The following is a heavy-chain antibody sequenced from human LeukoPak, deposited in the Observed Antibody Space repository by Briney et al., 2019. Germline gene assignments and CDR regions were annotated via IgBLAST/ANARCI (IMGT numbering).Heavy chain of an antibody. D-gene: IGHD6-19*01. CDR2: ISWNSGSI. V-gene: IGHV3-9*01. CDR3: AKGPYSSGIDDALDI. CDR1: GFTFDDYA. J-gene: IGHJ3*02. Sequence: GRYLRLSCAASGFTFDDYAMHWVRQAPGKGLEWVSGISWNSGSIGYADSVKGRFTISRDNAKNSLYLQMNSLRAEDTALYYCAKGPYSSGIDDALDIWGQGTMVTVSS.